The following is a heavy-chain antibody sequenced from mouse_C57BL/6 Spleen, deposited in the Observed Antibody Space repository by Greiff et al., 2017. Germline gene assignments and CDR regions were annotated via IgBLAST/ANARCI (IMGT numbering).Heavy chain of an antibody. CDR1: GYAFSSSW. V-gene: IGHV1-82*01. CDR3: ARSGYFDY. J-gene: IGHJ2*01. CDR2: IYPGDGDT. Sequence: VQLQQSGPELVKPGASVTISCKASGYAFSSSWMNWVKQRPGKGLEWIGRIYPGDGDTNYNGKFKGKATLTADKSSSTAYMQLSSLTSEDSAVYFCARSGYFDYWGQGTTLTVSS.